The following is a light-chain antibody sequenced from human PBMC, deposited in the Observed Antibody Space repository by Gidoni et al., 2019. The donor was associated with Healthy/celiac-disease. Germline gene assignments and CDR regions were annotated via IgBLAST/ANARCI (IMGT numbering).Light chain of an antibody. CDR1: QSISSY. J-gene: IGKJ2*01. V-gene: IGKV1-39*01. CDR3: QHSYSTPRT. CDR2: AAS. Sequence: DIQMTQSPSSLSASVGDRVTITCRARQSISSYLNWYQQKPGKAPKLLIYAASSLQSGVPSRFSSSGSGTDFTLTSSSLQPEDFATYYCQHSYSTPRTFGQXTKLEIK.